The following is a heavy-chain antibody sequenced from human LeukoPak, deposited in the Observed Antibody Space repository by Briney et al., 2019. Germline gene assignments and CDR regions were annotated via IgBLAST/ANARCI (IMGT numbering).Heavy chain of an antibody. V-gene: IGHV4-39*07. CDR2: IYYSGST. J-gene: IGHJ6*03. D-gene: IGHD3-16*01. CDR3: ARDSMITFGGTHYMDV. Sequence: SETLSLTCTVSGGSISSSSHYWGWIRQPPGKGLEWIGSIYYSGSTYYNPSLKSPVTVSVDTSKNQFSLKLSSVTAADTAVYYCARDSMITFGGTHYMDVWGKGTTVTVSS. CDR1: GGSISSSSHY.